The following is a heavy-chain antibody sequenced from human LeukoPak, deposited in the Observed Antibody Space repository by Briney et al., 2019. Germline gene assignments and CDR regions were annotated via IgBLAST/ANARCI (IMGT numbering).Heavy chain of an antibody. CDR3: AKRSSSGQGPNFDY. J-gene: IGHJ4*02. Sequence: GGSLRLSCAASGFTFSSYAMSWVRRAPGKGLEWVWHISGSGGSIYNADSVKGRFSISRDNSKNTLYLQMNSLRAEDTAVYYCAKRSSSGQGPNFDYWGQGTLVTVSS. CDR2: ISGSGGSI. D-gene: IGHD6-19*01. CDR1: GFTFSSYA. V-gene: IGHV3-23*01.